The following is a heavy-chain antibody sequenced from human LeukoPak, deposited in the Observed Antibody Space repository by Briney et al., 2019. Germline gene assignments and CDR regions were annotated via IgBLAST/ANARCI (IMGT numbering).Heavy chain of an antibody. Sequence: QPGGSLRLSCAASGFSFSTYGMLWVRQAPGKGLEWVAFIWYEGSNKYHADSVKGRFTISRDNSKNTLYLQMNSLRVEDTAVYYCAKDGGTYSLDYWGQGTLVTVSS. D-gene: IGHD1-26*01. CDR1: GFSFSTYG. J-gene: IGHJ4*02. V-gene: IGHV3-30*02. CDR2: IWYEGSNK. CDR3: AKDGGTYSLDY.